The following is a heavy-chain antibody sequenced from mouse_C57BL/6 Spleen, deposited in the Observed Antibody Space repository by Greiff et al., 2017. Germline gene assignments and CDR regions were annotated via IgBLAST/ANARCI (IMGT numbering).Heavy chain of an antibody. CDR3: ASSIYYYGSSYGYFDV. Sequence: LQESGAELVRPGTSVKVSCKASGYAFTNYLIEWVKQRPGQGLEWIGVINPGSGGTNYNEKFKGKATLTADKSSSTAYMQLSSLTSEDSAVYFCASSIYYYGSSYGYFDVWGTGTTVTVSS. CDR2: INPGSGGT. J-gene: IGHJ1*03. V-gene: IGHV1-54*01. D-gene: IGHD1-1*01. CDR1: GYAFTNYL.